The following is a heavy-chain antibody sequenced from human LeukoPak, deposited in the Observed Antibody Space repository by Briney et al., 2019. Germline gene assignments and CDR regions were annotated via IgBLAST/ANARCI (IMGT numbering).Heavy chain of an antibody. CDR3: ARLRFWEWLFPWFDP. V-gene: IGHV4-59*08. D-gene: IGHD3-3*01. Sequence: SETLSLTCTVSGGPISSQYRRWIRQTPGRGLEWIGDISYSGNTKYNPSLKSRVTISVDTSKNQFSLKLNSMTAADTSVYYWARLRFWEWLFPWFDPWGQGTLVTVSS. CDR1: GGPISSQY. J-gene: IGHJ5*02. CDR2: ISYSGNT.